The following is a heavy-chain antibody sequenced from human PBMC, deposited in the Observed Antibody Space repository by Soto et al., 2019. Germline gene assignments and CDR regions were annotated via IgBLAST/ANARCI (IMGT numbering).Heavy chain of an antibody. D-gene: IGHD4-17*01. CDR3: ARCDFGDYVPPRDH. V-gene: IGHV1-18*01. CDR2: ISVYNGHT. Sequence: VHLMQSGAEVKSPGASVRVSCKASGYTFSSYGVSWVRQAPGQGLEFMGWISVYNGHTNYAQKFQGRVTMTTDTSTSTAYMELRSLISADTAVYFCARCDFGDYVPPRDHWGQGTLVTVSA. CDR1: GYTFSSYG. J-gene: IGHJ4*02.